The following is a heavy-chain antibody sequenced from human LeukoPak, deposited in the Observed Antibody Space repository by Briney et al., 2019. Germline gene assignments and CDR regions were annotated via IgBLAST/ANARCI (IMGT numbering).Heavy chain of an antibody. V-gene: IGHV3-21*01. Sequence: PGGSLRLSCAASGFTLRNYAMSWVRQAPGKGLEWVSSIGAGDKYTYYGDSVKGRFTIFRDNAKNSLYLQMNSLRAEDTAVYYCARVRDYCSSTSCQHYGMDVWGQGTTVTVSS. CDR2: IGAGDKYT. D-gene: IGHD2-2*01. CDR3: ARVRDYCSSTSCQHYGMDV. J-gene: IGHJ6*02. CDR1: GFTLRNYA.